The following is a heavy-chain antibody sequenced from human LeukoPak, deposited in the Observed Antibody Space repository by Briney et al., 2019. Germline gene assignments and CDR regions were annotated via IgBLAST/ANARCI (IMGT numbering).Heavy chain of an antibody. CDR3: ARHAIYYDSSGRHY. CDR1: GGSISSYY. V-gene: IGHV4-59*08. J-gene: IGHJ4*02. D-gene: IGHD3-22*01. Sequence: PSETLSLTCTVSGGSISSYYWSWIRQPPGKGLEWIGYIYYSGSTNYNPSLKSRVTISVDTSKNQFSLKLSSVTAADTAVYYCARHAIYYDSSGRHYWGQGTLVTVSS. CDR2: IYYSGST.